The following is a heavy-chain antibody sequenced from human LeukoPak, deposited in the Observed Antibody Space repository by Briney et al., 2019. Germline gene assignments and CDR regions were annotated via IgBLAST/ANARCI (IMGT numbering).Heavy chain of an antibody. D-gene: IGHD3/OR15-3a*01. CDR1: GFTLSDYY. J-gene: IGHJ4*02. CDR3: ARRRDFIDY. Sequence: GGSLRLSCAASGFTLSDYYMSWIRQAPGKGLEWVSYSSSSGTTIYYADSVKSRFAISRDNAKNSLYLQMNSLRAEDTAVYYCARRRDFIDYWGQGTLVTVSS. V-gene: IGHV3-11*01. CDR2: SSSSGTTI.